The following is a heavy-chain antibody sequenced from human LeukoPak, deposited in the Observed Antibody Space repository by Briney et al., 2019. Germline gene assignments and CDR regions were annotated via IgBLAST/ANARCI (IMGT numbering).Heavy chain of an antibody. CDR1: GGSFSGYY. D-gene: IGHD2-2*01. V-gene: IGHV4-34*01. J-gene: IGHJ4*02. Sequence: SETLSLTCTVYGGSFSGYYWSWIRQPPGKGLEWNGEINQSGSTNYNPSLKSPVTISVDTSKNQFPLKLSSVTAADTAVYYCARGLRRYCSSTSCPYYFDYWGQGTLVTVSS. CDR2: INQSGST. CDR3: ARGLRRYCSSTSCPYYFDY.